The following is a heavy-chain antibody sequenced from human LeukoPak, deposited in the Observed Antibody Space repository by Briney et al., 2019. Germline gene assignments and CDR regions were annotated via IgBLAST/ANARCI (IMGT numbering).Heavy chain of an antibody. CDR2: INADTGDT. V-gene: IGHV1-2*02. CDR1: VYTFTAFY. CDR3: ARWSLSDSKNFDY. Sequence: SVKVSCQTYVYTFTAFYMHWVRQAPGQGLEWMGWINADTGDTNSAQKFQGRVTMTRETSISTVYVELSRLRSDDTAVYYCARWSLSDSKNFDYWGQGTLVSLSS. D-gene: IGHD2-21*02. J-gene: IGHJ4*02.